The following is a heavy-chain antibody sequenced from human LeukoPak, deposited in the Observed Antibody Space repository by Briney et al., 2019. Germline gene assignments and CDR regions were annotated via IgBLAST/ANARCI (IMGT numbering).Heavy chain of an antibody. CDR3: ARDSLRADAFDI. CDR1: GFTFSSYA. J-gene: IGHJ3*02. V-gene: IGHV3-23*01. D-gene: IGHD5/OR15-5a*01. Sequence: PGGSLRLSCAASGFTFSSYAMSWVRQAPGKGLEWVSAISGSGGSTYYADSVKGRFTISRDNSKNTLYLQMNSLRAEDTAVYYCARDSLRADAFDIWGQGTMVTVSS. CDR2: ISGSGGST.